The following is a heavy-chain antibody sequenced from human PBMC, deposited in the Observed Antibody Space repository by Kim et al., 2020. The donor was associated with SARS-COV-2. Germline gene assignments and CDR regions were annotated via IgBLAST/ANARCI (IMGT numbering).Heavy chain of an antibody. CDR3: ARDPCSSSWYSSLGRCYFDY. Sequence: GGSLRLSCAASGFTFSSYEMNWVRQAPGKGLEWVSYISSSGSTIYYADSVKGRFTISRDNAKNSLYLQMNSLRAEDTAVYYCARDPCSSSWYSSLGRCYFDYWGKGTLVTVSS. CDR1: GFTFSSYE. D-gene: IGHD6-13*01. J-gene: IGHJ4*02. V-gene: IGHV3-48*03. CDR2: ISSSGSTI.